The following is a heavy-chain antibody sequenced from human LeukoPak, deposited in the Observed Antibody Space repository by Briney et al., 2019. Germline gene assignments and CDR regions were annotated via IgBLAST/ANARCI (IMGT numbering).Heavy chain of an antibody. D-gene: IGHD6-19*01. CDR1: GGSIYSYY. Sequence: SETLSLTCAVSGGSIYSYYWSWIRQPPGKGLEWIGYIYYRGSTNYNPSLKGRATMSVDTSTNHFSLKLSSVTAADTAVYYCAGGIAVAATYWGQGTLVTVSS. V-gene: IGHV4-59*01. J-gene: IGHJ4*02. CDR2: IYYRGST. CDR3: AGGIAVAATY.